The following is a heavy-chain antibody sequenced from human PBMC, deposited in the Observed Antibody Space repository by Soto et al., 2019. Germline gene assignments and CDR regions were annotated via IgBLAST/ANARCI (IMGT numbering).Heavy chain of an antibody. CDR1: GYTFTSYG. J-gene: IGHJ4*02. D-gene: IGHD2-15*01. CDR3: VVAAQPYYFDY. CDR2: ITTYNGNT. V-gene: IGHV1-18*01. Sequence: QVQLVQSGAEVKKPGASVKVSCKASGYTFTSYGFSWVRQAPGQGLEWMGWITTYNGNTNYAQKLQGRVTMTTDTSTITAYMELRSLRSDDTAVYYCVVAAQPYYFDYWGQGTLVTVSS.